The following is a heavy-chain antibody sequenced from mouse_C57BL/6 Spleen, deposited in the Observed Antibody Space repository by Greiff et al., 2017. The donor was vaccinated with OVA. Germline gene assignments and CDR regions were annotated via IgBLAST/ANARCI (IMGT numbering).Heavy chain of an antibody. D-gene: IGHD1-2*01. CDR3: TTGNGRAY. CDR2: IDPENGDT. Sequence: DVKLQESGAELVRPGASVKLSCTASGFNIKDDYMHWVKQRPEQGLEWIGWIDPENGDTEYASKFQGKATITADTSSNTAYLQLSSLTSEDTAVYYCTTGNGRAYWGQGTTLTVSS. CDR1: GFNIKDDY. J-gene: IGHJ2*01. V-gene: IGHV14-4*01.